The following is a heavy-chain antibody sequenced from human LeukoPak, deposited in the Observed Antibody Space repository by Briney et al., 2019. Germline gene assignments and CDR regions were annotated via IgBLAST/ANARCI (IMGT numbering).Heavy chain of an antibody. CDR3: TGGFSGAYMGGFY. J-gene: IGHJ4*02. Sequence: GESLEISCKGSGNRFATYWNGWGRPMPGKGLGLMGIIYPGDSDTRYSPSFQGQVTISADKSSSTAYLQRGSLEASYTGLSYWTGGFSGAYMGGFYWGQGTPITVSS. D-gene: IGHD5-12*01. V-gene: IGHV5-51*01. CDR2: IYPGDSDT. CDR1: GNRFATYW.